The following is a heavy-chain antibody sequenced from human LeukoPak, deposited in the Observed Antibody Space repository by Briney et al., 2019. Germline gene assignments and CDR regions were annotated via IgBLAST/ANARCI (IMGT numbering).Heavy chain of an antibody. CDR3: AGSLAYCGGDCRLGDY. D-gene: IGHD2-21*02. CDR2: IYSVGST. J-gene: IGHJ4*02. V-gene: IGHV3-66*01. Sequence: GGSLRLSCAASGFTVSNNYMTWVRQPPGKGLEWVSVIYSVGSTYYADSVKGRFTISRDNSKNMLYLQMNSLRAEDTAVYYCAGSLAYCGGDCRLGDYWGQGTLVTVSS. CDR1: GFTVSNNY.